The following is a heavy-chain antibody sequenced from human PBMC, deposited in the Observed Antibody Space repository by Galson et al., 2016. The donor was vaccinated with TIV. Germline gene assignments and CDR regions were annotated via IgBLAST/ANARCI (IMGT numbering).Heavy chain of an antibody. D-gene: IGHD2-2*01. V-gene: IGHV1-8*01. J-gene: IGHJ5*02. CDR2: INPDNGNT. Sequence: SVKVSCKASGGTFSSYAFSWVRQATGQGLEWMGWINPDNGNTGYVQKFQGRVTMTRNISASTVYMELSSLRSEDTAVYYCARSWSVVAPNWVDPWGQGTLVTVSS. CDR3: ARSWSVVAPNWVDP. CDR1: GGTFSSYA.